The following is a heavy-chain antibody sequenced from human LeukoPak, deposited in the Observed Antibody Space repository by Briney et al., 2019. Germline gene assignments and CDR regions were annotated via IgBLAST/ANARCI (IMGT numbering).Heavy chain of an antibody. J-gene: IGHJ2*01. V-gene: IGHV3-23*01. D-gene: IGHD4-17*01. Sequence: GGSLRLSCAASGFTFSSYAMSWVRQAPGKGLEWVPAISGSGGSTYYADSVKGRFTISRDNSKNTLYLQMNSLRAEDTAVYYCARGHGDYIGSYWYFDLWGRGTLVTVSS. CDR2: ISGSGGST. CDR3: ARGHGDYIGSYWYFDL. CDR1: GFTFSSYA.